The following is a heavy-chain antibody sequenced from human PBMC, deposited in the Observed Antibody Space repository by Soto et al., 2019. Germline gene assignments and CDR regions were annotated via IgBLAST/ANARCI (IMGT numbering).Heavy chain of an antibody. J-gene: IGHJ6*02. CDR3: ARAPYYYYYYGMDV. V-gene: IGHV3-74*01. CDR1: GFTFSSYW. Sequence: EVQLVESGGGLVQPGGSLRLSCAASGFTFSSYWMHWVRQAPGKGLVWVSRINSDGSSTSYADSVKGRFTISRDNAKNTLYLQMNSLRAEDTAVYYCARAPYYYYYYGMDVWGQGTTVTVSS. CDR2: INSDGSST.